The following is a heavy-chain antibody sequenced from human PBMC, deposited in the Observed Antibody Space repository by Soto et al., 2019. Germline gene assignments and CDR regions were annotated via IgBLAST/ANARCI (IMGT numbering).Heavy chain of an antibody. Sequence: EVQVEESGGGLVQPGGSLRLACAASGFQFSSYSMNWVRQAPGKGLEWVSYISSSSSTVYYADSVKGRFTMSRDNDKKSLYLQMNSLRAEDTAVYYCARVDSYWYFDLWGRGTLVTVSS. J-gene: IGHJ2*01. CDR3: ARVDSYWYFDL. V-gene: IGHV3-48*01. D-gene: IGHD2-2*03. CDR2: ISSSSSTV. CDR1: GFQFSSYS.